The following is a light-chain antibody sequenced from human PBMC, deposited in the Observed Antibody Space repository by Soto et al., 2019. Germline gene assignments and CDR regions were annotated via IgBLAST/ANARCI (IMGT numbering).Light chain of an antibody. CDR2: DVS. V-gene: IGLV2-14*01. Sequence: QSALTQPASVSGSPGQSITISCTGTSSDVGGYNYVSWYQQHPGKAPKLMIYDVSNRPSGVSNRFSGSKSDNTASLTFSGLQAEDEADYYCSSYTSSSTLVVFGGGTKLTVL. J-gene: IGLJ2*01. CDR1: SSDVGGYNY. CDR3: SSYTSSSTLVV.